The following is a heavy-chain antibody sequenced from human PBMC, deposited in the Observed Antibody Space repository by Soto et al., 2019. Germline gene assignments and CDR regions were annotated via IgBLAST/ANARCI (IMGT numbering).Heavy chain of an antibody. CDR1: GGTFSSYA. J-gene: IGHJ6*02. Sequence: QVQLVQSGAAVKKPGSSVKVSCKASGGTFSSYAISWVRQAPGQGLEWMGGIIPIFGTANYAQKFQGRVTITADESTSTAYMELSSLRSEDTAVYYCAATYCISTSCYWDYGMDVWGQGTTVTVSS. V-gene: IGHV1-69*12. D-gene: IGHD2-2*01. CDR3: AATYCISTSCYWDYGMDV. CDR2: IIPIFGTA.